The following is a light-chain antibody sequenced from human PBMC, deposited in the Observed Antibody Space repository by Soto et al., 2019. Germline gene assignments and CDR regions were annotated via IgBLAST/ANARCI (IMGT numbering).Light chain of an antibody. J-gene: IGLJ3*02. CDR2: QVS. CDR1: SSDVGNYNL. V-gene: IGLV2-23*02. CDR3: CSYAGPIAWM. Sequence: QSALTQPASVSGSPGQSITISCAGTSSDVGNYNLVSWYQQHPGKVPKVLIYQVSQRPSGVSHRFSGSKSGNTASLTISGLQAEDEAAYYCCSYAGPIAWMFGGGTQLTVL.